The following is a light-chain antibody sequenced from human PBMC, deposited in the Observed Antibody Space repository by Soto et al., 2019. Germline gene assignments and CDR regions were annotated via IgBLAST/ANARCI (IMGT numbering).Light chain of an antibody. V-gene: IGLV2-14*01. CDR1: SSDIGRYNY. Sequence: QSVLTQPASVSGSPGQSITISCTGTSSDIGRYNYVSWYQQYPGRAPRLMIYEVNNRPSGVSNRFSGSKSGNTASLTISGLRAEDEADYYCSSLRANRGVFGTGTKGTVL. CDR2: EVN. J-gene: IGLJ1*01. CDR3: SSLRANRGV.